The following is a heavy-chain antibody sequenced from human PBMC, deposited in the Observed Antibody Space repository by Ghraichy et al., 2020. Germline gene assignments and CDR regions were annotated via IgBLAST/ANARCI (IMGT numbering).Heavy chain of an antibody. Sequence: SETLSLTCTVSGGSVDSHFWSWIRQPPGRGLEWIGYVYYSGITKYNPSLKSRVTISVDTSKNQFSLKINSVTAADTAVYFCARAGSSGWFRLSFFDSWGQGALVTVSS. D-gene: IGHD6-19*01. J-gene: IGHJ4*02. CDR2: VYYSGIT. CDR1: GGSVDSHF. V-gene: IGHV4-59*02. CDR3: ARAGSSGWFRLSFFDS.